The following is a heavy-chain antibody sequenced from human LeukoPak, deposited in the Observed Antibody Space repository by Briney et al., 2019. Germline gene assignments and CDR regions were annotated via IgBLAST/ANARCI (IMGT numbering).Heavy chain of an antibody. V-gene: IGHV3-20*04. D-gene: IGHD1-26*01. CDR3: AKDRRGGSYEGYFDY. Sequence: PGGSLRLSCAASGFTFDDYGMSWVRQAPGKGLEWVSGINWNGGSTGYADSVKGRFTISRDNAKNSLYLQMNSLRAEDTALYYCAKDRRGGSYEGYFDYWGQGTLVTVSS. CDR1: GFTFDDYG. CDR2: INWNGGST. J-gene: IGHJ4*02.